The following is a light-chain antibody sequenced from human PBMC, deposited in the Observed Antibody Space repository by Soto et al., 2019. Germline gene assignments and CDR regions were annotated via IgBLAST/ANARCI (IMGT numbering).Light chain of an antibody. CDR1: QGISSY. CDR3: QQLNSYPYT. Sequence: IQLTQSPSSLSASVGDRVTITCRASQGISSYLAWYQQKPGKAPKHLIYAASTLQSGVPSRFSGSGSGTDFTLNISSLQPEDFATYYCQQLNSYPYTFGQGTKLEIK. CDR2: AAS. J-gene: IGKJ2*01. V-gene: IGKV1-9*01.